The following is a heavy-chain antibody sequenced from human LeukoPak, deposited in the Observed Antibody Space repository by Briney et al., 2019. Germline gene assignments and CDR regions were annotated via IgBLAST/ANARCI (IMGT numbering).Heavy chain of an antibody. CDR3: AGHFYCSGGSCYSNWFDP. Sequence: PSETLSLTCTVSGGSISSGDYYWSWIRQPPGKGLEWIGYICYSGMTYYNPSLNRRVSILVDTSKNQFSLKLSSVTAADTAVYYWAGHFYCSGGSCYSNWFDPWGQGTLVTVSS. D-gene: IGHD2-15*01. V-gene: IGHV4-30-4*08. CDR1: GGSISSGDYY. CDR2: ICYSGMT. J-gene: IGHJ5*02.